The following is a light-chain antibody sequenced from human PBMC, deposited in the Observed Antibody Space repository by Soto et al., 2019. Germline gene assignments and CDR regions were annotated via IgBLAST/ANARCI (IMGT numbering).Light chain of an antibody. CDR3: QSYDSSLSGWV. CDR1: SSNIGAGYD. CDR2: GNN. Sequence: QSVLTQPPSVSGAPGQRVTISCTGSSSNIGAGYDVHWYHQFPGTAPKLLIYGNNNRPSGVPDRFSGSKSGTSASLAITGLQADDEADYYCQSYDSSLSGWVFGGGTKVTVL. V-gene: IGLV1-40*01. J-gene: IGLJ2*01.